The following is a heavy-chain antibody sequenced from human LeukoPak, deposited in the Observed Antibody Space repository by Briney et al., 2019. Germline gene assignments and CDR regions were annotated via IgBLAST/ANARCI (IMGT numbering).Heavy chain of an antibody. CDR2: IYYSGST. Sequence: SETLSLTCTVSGGSISSSSYYWGWIRQPPGKGLEWIGSIYYSGSTYYNPSLKSRVTISVDTSKNHFSLKLSSVTAADTAVYYCARESSSYLAFDFWGQGTLVTVSS. J-gene: IGHJ4*02. V-gene: IGHV4-39*07. CDR3: ARESSSYLAFDF. D-gene: IGHD3-22*01. CDR1: GGSISSSSYY.